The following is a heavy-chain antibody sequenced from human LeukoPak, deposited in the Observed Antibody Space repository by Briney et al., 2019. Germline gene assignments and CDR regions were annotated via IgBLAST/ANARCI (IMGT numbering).Heavy chain of an antibody. D-gene: IGHD3-22*01. V-gene: IGHV5-51*01. J-gene: IGHJ5*02. CDR1: GYSFGNYW. CDR3: ARLTDYYDSSGYYRNYNWFDP. Sequence: GESLKISCRGSGYSFGNYWIARVRQMPGKGLEWMGIVYPGDSSTKYSPSFQGQVTISVDRSINTAYLQWSSLTASDTAMYYCARLTDYYDSSGYYRNYNWFDPWGQGTLVTVSS. CDR2: VYPGDSST.